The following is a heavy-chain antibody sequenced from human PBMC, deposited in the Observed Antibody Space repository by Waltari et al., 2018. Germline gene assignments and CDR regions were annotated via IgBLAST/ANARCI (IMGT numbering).Heavy chain of an antibody. CDR1: GGSFSGYY. D-gene: IGHD3-16*02. J-gene: IGHJ4*02. CDR3: ARFNKGELSLYRTYYFDY. V-gene: IGHV4-34*01. CDR2: INHSGST. Sequence: QVQLQQWGAGLLKPSETLSLTCAVYGGSFSGYYWSWIRQPPGKGLEWIGEINHSGSTTYNPSLKSRVTISVDPSKNQFSLKLSSVTAADTAVYYCARFNKGELSLYRTYYFDYWGQGTLVTVSS.